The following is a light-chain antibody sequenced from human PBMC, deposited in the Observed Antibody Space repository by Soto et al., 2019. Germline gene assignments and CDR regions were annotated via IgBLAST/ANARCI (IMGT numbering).Light chain of an antibody. V-gene: IGKV3-15*01. CDR2: GAS. Sequence: EIVMTQSPGTLSVSPGERATLSCRASQSVSSNLAWYQQKPGQAPRLLIYGASTRATGIPARFSGSGSGTEFTLTIHSLQSEDFAVYYCQQYNDSPPFTFGPGTKVDIK. CDR1: QSVSSN. CDR3: QQYNDSPPFT. J-gene: IGKJ3*01.